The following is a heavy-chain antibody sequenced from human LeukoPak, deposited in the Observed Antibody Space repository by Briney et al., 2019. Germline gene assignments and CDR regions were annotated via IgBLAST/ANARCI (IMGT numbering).Heavy chain of an antibody. J-gene: IGHJ5*02. V-gene: IGHV1-3*03. Sequence: ASVKVSCKASGYTFTSYAMHWVRQAPGQSLEWMGWINAGNGNTKYSQEFQGRVTITSDTSASTAYMELSSLRSEDMAVYYCARVREENWFDPWGQGTLVTVSS. D-gene: IGHD3-10*01. CDR1: GYTFTSYA. CDR3: ARVREENWFDP. CDR2: INAGNGNT.